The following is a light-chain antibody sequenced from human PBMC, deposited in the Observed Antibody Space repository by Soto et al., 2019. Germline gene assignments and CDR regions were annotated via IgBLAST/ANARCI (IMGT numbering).Light chain of an antibody. J-gene: IGLJ2*01. CDR1: SSDVGSYNL. V-gene: IGLV2-23*02. CDR3: CSYAGSSTVV. CDR2: EVS. Sequence: QSALTQPASVSGSPGQSITISCTETSSDVGSYNLVSCYQQHPGKAPKLMIYEVSKRPSGVSNRFSGSKSGNTASLTISGLQAEDEADYYCCSYAGSSTVVFGGGIKLSVL.